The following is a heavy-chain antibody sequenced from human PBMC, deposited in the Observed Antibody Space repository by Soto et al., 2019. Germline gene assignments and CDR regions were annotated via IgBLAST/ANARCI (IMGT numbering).Heavy chain of an antibody. V-gene: IGHV1-18*01. CDR3: ARGESGVVPAVLCKWYGEHRYGHDF. Sequence: GASVKASCKAPGYTFTSYGISWVRQAPAQGLEWMGWISAYNGNTNYAQKLQGRVTMTTDTSTSTAYMELRSLRSDDTAVYYCARGESGVVPAVLCKWYGEHRYGHDFSSQRSSVIVS. D-gene: IGHD2-2*01. J-gene: IGHJ6*02. CDR2: ISAYNGNT. CDR1: GYTFTSYG.